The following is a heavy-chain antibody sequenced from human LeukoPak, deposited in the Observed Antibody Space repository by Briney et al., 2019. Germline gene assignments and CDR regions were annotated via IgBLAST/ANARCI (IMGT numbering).Heavy chain of an antibody. CDR2: ISSSSSYI. CDR1: GFTFSSYG. CDR3: ARGEDVDTAIAY. Sequence: GGSLRLSCAASGFTFSSYGMNWVRQAPGKGLEWVSSISSSSSYIYYADSVKGRFTISRDNAKNSLYLQMNSLRAEDTAVYYCARGEDVDTAIAYWGQGTLVTVSP. V-gene: IGHV3-21*01. J-gene: IGHJ4*02. D-gene: IGHD5-18*01.